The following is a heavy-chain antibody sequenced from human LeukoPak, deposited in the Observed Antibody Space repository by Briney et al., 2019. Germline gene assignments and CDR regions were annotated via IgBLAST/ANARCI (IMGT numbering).Heavy chain of an antibody. J-gene: IGHJ4*02. CDR1: GFTFSSYG. CDR2: ISYDGSNK. V-gene: IGHV3-30*18. CDR3: AKSTYSSGWYIDY. D-gene: IGHD6-19*01. Sequence: GGSLRLSCAASGFTFSSYGMHWVRQAPGKGLEWVAVISYDGSNKYYADSVKGRFTISRDNSKNTLYLQVNSLRAEDTAVYYCAKSTYSSGWYIDYWGQGTLVTVSS.